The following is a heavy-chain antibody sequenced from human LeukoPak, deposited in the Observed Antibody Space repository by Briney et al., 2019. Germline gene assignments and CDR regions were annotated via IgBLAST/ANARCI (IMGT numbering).Heavy chain of an antibody. CDR2: ISGAGRYI. J-gene: IGHJ3*02. V-gene: IGHV3-21*01. D-gene: IGHD3-22*01. CDR1: GFTFGRHS. Sequence: PGGSLRLSCAASGFTFGRHSLNWVRQAPGKGLEWVSSISGAGRYIFYADSVKGRFTISRHNAKNSVYLQMNSLRAEDTAVYYCARDEADYYDSSGFFFDAFDIWGQGTGVTVSS. CDR3: ARDEADYYDSSGFFFDAFDI.